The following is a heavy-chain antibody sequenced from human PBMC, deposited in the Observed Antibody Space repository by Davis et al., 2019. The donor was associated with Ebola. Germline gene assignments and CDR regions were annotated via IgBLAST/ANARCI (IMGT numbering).Heavy chain of an antibody. CDR3: AKEKIPGTFDY. CDR1: GFTFSSYG. D-gene: IGHD2-2*01. Sequence: PGGSLRLSCAASGFTFSSYGMHWVRQAPGKGLEWVAVISYDGSNKYYADSVKGRFTISRDNSKNTLYLQMNSLRAEDTAVYYCAKEKIPGTFDYWGQGTLVTVSS. CDR2: ISYDGSNK. V-gene: IGHV3-30*18. J-gene: IGHJ4*02.